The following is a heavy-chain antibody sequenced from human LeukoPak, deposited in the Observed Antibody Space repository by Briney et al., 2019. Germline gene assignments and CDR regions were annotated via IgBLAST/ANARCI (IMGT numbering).Heavy chain of an antibody. J-gene: IGHJ4*02. Sequence: GGSLRLSCEASGLTVSNNYMGWVRQAPGKGLEWVSVIYRGGSTYYADSVKGRFTIARDKSKNTVYLQMNSLRAEDTAVYYCAKAYYDDYATAPRDFYYWGQGTLVTVSS. CDR2: IYRGGST. D-gene: IGHD4-17*01. CDR1: GLTVSNNY. V-gene: IGHV3-53*01. CDR3: AKAYYDDYATAPRDFYY.